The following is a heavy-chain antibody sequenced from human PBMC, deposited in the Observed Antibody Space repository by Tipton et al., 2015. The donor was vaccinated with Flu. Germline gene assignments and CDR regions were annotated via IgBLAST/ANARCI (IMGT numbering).Heavy chain of an antibody. D-gene: IGHD7-27*01. J-gene: IGHJ3*02. Sequence: TLSLTCTVSGGSISSYYWSWIRQPPGKGLEWIGYIYYSGSTNYNPSLKSRVTISVDTSKNQFSLKLSSVTAADTAAYFCARGNWGGAFDTWGQGTMVTVSS. CDR3: ARGNWGGAFDT. CDR1: GGSISSYY. CDR2: IYYSGST. V-gene: IGHV4-59*01.